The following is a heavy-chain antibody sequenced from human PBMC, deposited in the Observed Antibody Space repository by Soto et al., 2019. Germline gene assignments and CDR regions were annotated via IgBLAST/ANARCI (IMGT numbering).Heavy chain of an antibody. CDR2: ISTSKGNT. V-gene: IGHV1-18*01. J-gene: IGHJ4*02. CDR3: ATXSXAXDF. CDR1: GYTFTSYG. Sequence: SXKASGYTFTSYGIAWVRQAPGQGLEWMGWISTSKGNTNYAQKFQGRVTMTTDTSTSTAYMELRSLRSDDTAVYYCATXSXAXDFWGQGTLGTV.